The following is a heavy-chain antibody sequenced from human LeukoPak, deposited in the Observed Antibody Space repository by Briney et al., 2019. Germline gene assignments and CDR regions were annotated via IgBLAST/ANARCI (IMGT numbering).Heavy chain of an antibody. CDR3: VRPYDYGDFGGFDI. Sequence: GESLKVSCKGSGYRFTSYWIGWVRQMPGKGLEWMGLINPGDSDTRYSPSFQGQVTVSADKSISTAYLQWSSLKASDTAVYYCVRPYDYGDFGGFDIWGQGTKVTVSS. V-gene: IGHV5-51*01. CDR1: GYRFTSYW. CDR2: INPGDSDT. D-gene: IGHD4-17*01. J-gene: IGHJ3*02.